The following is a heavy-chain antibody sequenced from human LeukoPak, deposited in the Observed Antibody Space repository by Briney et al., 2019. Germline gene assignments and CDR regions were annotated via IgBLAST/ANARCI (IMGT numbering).Heavy chain of an antibody. J-gene: IGHJ5*02. D-gene: IGHD3-10*01. CDR3: ARVVRGVP. V-gene: IGHV3-48*01. CDR1: GFTFSSYS. Sequence: GGSLRLSCAASGFTFSSYSMNWVRQAPGKGLEWVSYISSSSTIYYADSVKGRFTISRDNAKNSLYLQMNSLRAEDTAVYYCARVVRGVPWGQGTLVTVSS. CDR2: ISSSSTI.